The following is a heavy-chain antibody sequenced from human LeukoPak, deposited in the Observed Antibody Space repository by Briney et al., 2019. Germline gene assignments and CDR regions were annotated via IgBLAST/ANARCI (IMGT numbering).Heavy chain of an antibody. J-gene: IGHJ6*02. CDR1: GFTFSSYG. V-gene: IGHV3-33*01. CDR2: IGYDGSNK. D-gene: IGHD4-17*01. Sequence: PGGSLRLSCAASGFTFSSYGMHWVRQAPGKGLEWVAVIGYDGSNKYYADSVKGRFTISRDNSKNTLYLQMNSLRAEDTAVYYCARTTVTTSYYYYGMDVWGQGTTVTVSS. CDR3: ARTTVTTSYYYYGMDV.